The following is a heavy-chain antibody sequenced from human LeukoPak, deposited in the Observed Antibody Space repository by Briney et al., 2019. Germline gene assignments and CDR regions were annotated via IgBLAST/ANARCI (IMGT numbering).Heavy chain of an antibody. J-gene: IGHJ3*02. CDR3: TRLEAAPGYAFDI. CDR1: GFTFSSYA. CDR2: ISTSGGTT. D-gene: IGHD6-6*01. V-gene: IGHV3-23*01. Sequence: GGSLRLSCAASGFTFSSYAMSWVRQAPGKGLEWVSVISTSGGTTYYADSVKGRFTISRDNSKNTLFLQMNSLKTEDTAVYYCTRLEAAPGYAFDIWGQGTMVTVSS.